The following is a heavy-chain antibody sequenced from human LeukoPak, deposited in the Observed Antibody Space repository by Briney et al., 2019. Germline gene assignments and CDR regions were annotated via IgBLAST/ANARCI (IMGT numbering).Heavy chain of an antibody. CDR1: GGTFSSYA. Sequence: ASVKVSCKASGGTFSSYAISWVRQAPGQGLEWMGGIIPIFGTANYAQKFQGRGTITADESTSTAYMELSSLRSEDTAVYYCARGPGVRFLEWLLSDYYMDVWGKGTTVTVSS. J-gene: IGHJ6*03. CDR2: IIPIFGTA. V-gene: IGHV1-69*13. D-gene: IGHD3-3*01. CDR3: ARGPGVRFLEWLLSDYYMDV.